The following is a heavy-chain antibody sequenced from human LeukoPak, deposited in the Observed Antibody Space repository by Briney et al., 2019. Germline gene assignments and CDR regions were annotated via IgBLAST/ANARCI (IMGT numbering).Heavy chain of an antibody. CDR3: AKHRGYSYGNYYDMHV. CDR1: GFTFSSYA. J-gene: IGHJ6*02. D-gene: IGHD5-18*01. Sequence: PGGSLRLSCAASGFTFSSYAMSWVRQAPGKGLEWVSGISGSGGSTYYADSVKGRFTISRDNSKNTLSLQMNSLRAEDTAVYYCAKHRGYSYGNYYDMHVWGQGTTVSVSS. CDR2: ISGSGGST. V-gene: IGHV3-23*01.